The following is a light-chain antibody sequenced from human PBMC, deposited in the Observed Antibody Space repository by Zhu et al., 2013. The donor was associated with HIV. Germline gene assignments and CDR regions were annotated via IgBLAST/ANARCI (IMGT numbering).Light chain of an antibody. CDR3: QQYYTTPVT. CDR2: WAS. Sequence: DIVVTQSPDSLAVSLGERATINCKSSQSVMYRATNQHYIAWYQQRPGQPPKLLIYWASTRASGVPDRFFGSGSGTEFTLTITSLQAEDVAVYYCQQYYTTPVTFGQGTRLEIK. CDR1: QSVMYRATNQHY. V-gene: IGKV4-1*01. J-gene: IGKJ5*01.